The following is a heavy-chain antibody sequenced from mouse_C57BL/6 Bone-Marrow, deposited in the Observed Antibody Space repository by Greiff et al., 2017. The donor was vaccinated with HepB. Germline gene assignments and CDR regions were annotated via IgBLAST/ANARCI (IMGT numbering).Heavy chain of an antibody. CDR2: IDPENGDT. Sequence: EVKLMESGAELVRPGASVKLSCTASGFNIKDDYMHWVKQRPEQGLEWIGWIDPENGDTEYASKFQGKATITADTSSNTAYLQLSSLTSEDTAVYYCTTYGSSLYYAMDYWGQGTSVTVSS. J-gene: IGHJ4*01. V-gene: IGHV14-4*01. D-gene: IGHD1-1*01. CDR3: TTYGSSLYYAMDY. CDR1: GFNIKDDY.